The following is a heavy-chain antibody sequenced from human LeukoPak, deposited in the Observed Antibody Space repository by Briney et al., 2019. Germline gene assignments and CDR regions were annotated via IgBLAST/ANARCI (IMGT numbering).Heavy chain of an antibody. Sequence: ASVKVSCKASGYTFTSYYMHWVRQAPGEGLEWMGIINPSGGSTSYAQKFQGRVTMTRDTSISTANMELSRLRSDDTAVYYCARAGSGSRKGPGYYYYMDVWGKGTTVTVSS. V-gene: IGHV1-46*01. D-gene: IGHD1-26*01. J-gene: IGHJ6*03. CDR2: INPSGGST. CDR3: ARAGSGSRKGPGYYYYMDV. CDR1: GYTFTSYY.